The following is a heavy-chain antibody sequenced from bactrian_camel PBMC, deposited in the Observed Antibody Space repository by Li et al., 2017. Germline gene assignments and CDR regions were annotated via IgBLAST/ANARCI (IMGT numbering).Heavy chain of an antibody. V-gene: IGHV3S1*01. D-gene: IGHD6*01. CDR2: IHPSGIRS. J-gene: IGHJ4*01. CDR3: AASGGTVIAGNPLLYDDYRY. Sequence: HVQLVESGGGSVQAGGSLRLSCAASGFAFSNYWMSWVRQAPGTGLEWVSDIHPSGIRSYYAESVKGRFTISHDYAKNTAYLQMNSLKPKDTAIYYCAASGGTVIAGNPLLYDDYRYWGQGTQVTVS. CDR1: GFAFSNYW.